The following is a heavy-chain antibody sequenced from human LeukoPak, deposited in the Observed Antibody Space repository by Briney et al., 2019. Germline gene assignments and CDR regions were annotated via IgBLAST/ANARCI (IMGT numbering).Heavy chain of an antibody. J-gene: IGHJ3*02. CDR1: GDSVSSNTVI. CDR3: ARDKVLNGFDI. CDR2: TYYRSKWFI. D-gene: IGHD2-8*02. V-gene: IGHV6-1*01. Sequence: SQTLSLTCAISGDSVSSNTVIWNWVRQSPSRGLEWLGRTYYRSKWFIDYALSVKGRMTINPDTSKNQFSLQLNSVTPEDTAVYYCARDKVLNGFDIWGQGTMVTVSS.